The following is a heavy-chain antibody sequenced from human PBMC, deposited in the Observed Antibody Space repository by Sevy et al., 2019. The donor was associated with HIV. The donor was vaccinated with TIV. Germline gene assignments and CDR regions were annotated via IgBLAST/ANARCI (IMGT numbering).Heavy chain of an antibody. V-gene: IGHV3-48*03. Sequence: GGYLRLSCAASGFMFGNYEMNWVRQVPGKGLEWVSYISGNGRTTYHADSVKGRFTISRDNAKNSGYLQMNSLRVEDTAIYYCARDISPYNSSGAFDRWGQGSLVTVS. CDR2: ISGNGRTT. CDR1: GFMFGNYE. CDR3: ARDISPYNSSGAFDR. D-gene: IGHD3-22*01. J-gene: IGHJ4*02.